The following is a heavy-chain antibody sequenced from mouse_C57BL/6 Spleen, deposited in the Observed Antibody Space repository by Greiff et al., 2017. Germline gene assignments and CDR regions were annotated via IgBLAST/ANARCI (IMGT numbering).Heavy chain of an antibody. V-gene: IGHV5-9*01. CDR2: ISGGGGNT. CDR3: ARRYYGSSPYAMDY. Sequence: EVQLVESGGGLVKPGGSLKLSCAASGFTFSSYTMSWVRQTPEKRLEWVATISGGGGNTYYPDSVKGRFTISRDNAKNTLYLQMSSLRSEDTALYYCARRYYGSSPYAMDYWGQGTSVTVAS. CDR1: GFTFSSYT. J-gene: IGHJ4*01. D-gene: IGHD1-1*01.